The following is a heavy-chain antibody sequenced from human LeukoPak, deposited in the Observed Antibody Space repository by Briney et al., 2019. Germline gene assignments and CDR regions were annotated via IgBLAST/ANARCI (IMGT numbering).Heavy chain of an antibody. D-gene: IGHD3-22*01. V-gene: IGHV1-18*01. CDR2: ISAYNGNT. CDR1: GYTFTSYG. J-gene: IGHJ4*02. CDR3: ARDPYYYDSSGYPRFVY. Sequence: ASVKVSRKASGYTFTSYGISWVRQAPGQGLEWMGWISAYNGNTNYAQKLQGRVTMTTDTSTSTAYMELRSLRSDDTAVYYCARDPYYYDSSGYPRFVYWGQGTLVTVSS.